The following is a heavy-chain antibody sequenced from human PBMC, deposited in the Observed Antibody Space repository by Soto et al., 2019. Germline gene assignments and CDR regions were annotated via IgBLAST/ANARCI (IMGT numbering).Heavy chain of an antibody. Sequence: EVQLVESGGGLVQPGGSLRLSCAASGFTFSSYSMNWVRQAPGKGLEWVSYISSSSSTIYYADSVKGRFTISRDNAKNSVYLQMNSLRAEDTAVYYCARDRGDSSGWSGYYYYYYMDVWGKGTTVTVSS. D-gene: IGHD6-19*01. V-gene: IGHV3-48*01. CDR2: ISSSSSTI. J-gene: IGHJ6*03. CDR1: GFTFSSYS. CDR3: ARDRGDSSGWSGYYYYYYMDV.